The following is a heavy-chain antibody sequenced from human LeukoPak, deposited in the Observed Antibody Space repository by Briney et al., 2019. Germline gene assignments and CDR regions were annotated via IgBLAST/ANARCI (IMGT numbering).Heavy chain of an antibody. J-gene: IGHJ4*02. D-gene: IGHD4-17*01. CDR3: ARDSNGDYEFDY. CDR2: IYSGGST. V-gene: IGHV3-53*01. CDR1: GFTVSSNY. Sequence: GGSLRLSCAASGFTVSSNYMSWVRQAPGKGLEWVSVIYSGGSTYYADSVKGRFTISRDNAKNSLYLQMNSLRAEDTAVYYCARDSNGDYEFDYWGQGTLVTVSS.